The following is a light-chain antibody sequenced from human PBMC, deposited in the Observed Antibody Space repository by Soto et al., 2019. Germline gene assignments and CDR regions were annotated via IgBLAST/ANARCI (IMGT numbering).Light chain of an antibody. CDR2: GAS. Sequence: EIVLTQSPGTLSLSPGERATLSCRASQSVSSSYLAGYQQKPGQAPRLLIYGASSRATGIPDRFSGSVSGTDFTLTISRLEAEDFAVYYCQQYGSSPWPFGQGTKVEIK. V-gene: IGKV3-20*01. CDR3: QQYGSSPWP. J-gene: IGKJ1*01. CDR1: QSVSSSY.